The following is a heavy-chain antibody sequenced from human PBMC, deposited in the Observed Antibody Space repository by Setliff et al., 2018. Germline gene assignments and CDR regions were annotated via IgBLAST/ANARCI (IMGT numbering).Heavy chain of an antibody. Sequence: ASVKVSCKASGYTFTNYAMNWVRQAPGQGLEWMGWISGSTDNTNYAQKFRGRVTLTKDTSTNTKYMELRSLRSEDTAMYYCAIIGPDSSGYYWIFDYWGQGTLVTVSS. J-gene: IGHJ4*02. CDR1: GYTFTNYA. CDR2: ISGSTDNT. CDR3: AIIGPDSSGYYWIFDY. V-gene: IGHV1-18*01. D-gene: IGHD3-22*01.